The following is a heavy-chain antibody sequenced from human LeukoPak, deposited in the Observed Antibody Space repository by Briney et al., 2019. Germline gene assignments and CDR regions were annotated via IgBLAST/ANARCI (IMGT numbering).Heavy chain of an antibody. CDR2: INSDGSST. V-gene: IGHV3-74*01. D-gene: IGHD1-26*01. J-gene: IGHJ4*02. CDR3: ARDRNTGSSYENLFEY. CDR1: GFTFSSYW. Sequence: GGSRRLSCAASGFTFSSYWMHWVRHAPGEGLVWVSRINSDGSSTSYADSVKGRFTISRDNAKNTLYLQMNSLRAEDTSVYYCARDRNTGSSYENLFEYWGQGSLVTVSS.